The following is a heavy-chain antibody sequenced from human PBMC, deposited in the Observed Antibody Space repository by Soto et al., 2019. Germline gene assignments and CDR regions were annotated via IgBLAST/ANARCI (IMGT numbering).Heavy chain of an antibody. Sequence: EVQLLESGGGLVQPGGSLRLSCAASGFTFSSYAMSWVRQAPGKGLEWVSAISGSGGSTYYADSVKGRFTISRDNSKNTLYLQMNSLRAEDTAVYYCAKGIDTLLDYDFWSGQTKRYYFDYWGQGTLVTVSS. D-gene: IGHD3-3*01. CDR2: ISGSGGST. V-gene: IGHV3-23*01. CDR3: AKGIDTLLDYDFWSGQTKRYYFDY. J-gene: IGHJ4*02. CDR1: GFTFSSYA.